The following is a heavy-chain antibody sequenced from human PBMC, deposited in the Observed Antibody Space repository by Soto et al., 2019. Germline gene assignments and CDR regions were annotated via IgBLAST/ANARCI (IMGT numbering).Heavy chain of an antibody. CDR3: AKDAVYNDGLWLMDH. V-gene: IGHV3-23*01. CDR1: GLPHSSFA. D-gene: IGHD2-21*01. CDR2: IYGSGGGI. J-gene: IGHJ4*02. Sequence: GGSLRLSCTASGLPHSSFAMMWVRQAPGKGLECVSGIYGSGGGIQYADSVKGRFTISRDNSKNTVYLQMTDLRADDTAVYYCAKDAVYNDGLWLMDHWGQGTQVTVSS.